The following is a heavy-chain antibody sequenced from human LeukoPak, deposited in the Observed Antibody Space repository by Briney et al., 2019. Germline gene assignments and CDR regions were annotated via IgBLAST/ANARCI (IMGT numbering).Heavy chain of an antibody. J-gene: IGHJ5*02. CDR1: GFTFSTYG. CDR2: ISYDGGDK. Sequence: SGGSLRLSCAPSGFTFSTYGMHWVRQAPGKGLEWVAVISYDGGDKYYADSVKGRFTISRDNSKNTLYLQMIGLRAEDTAVYYCAKKTSTWFDPWGQGTLVSVSS. CDR3: AKKTSTWFDP. D-gene: IGHD1/OR15-1a*01. V-gene: IGHV3-30*18.